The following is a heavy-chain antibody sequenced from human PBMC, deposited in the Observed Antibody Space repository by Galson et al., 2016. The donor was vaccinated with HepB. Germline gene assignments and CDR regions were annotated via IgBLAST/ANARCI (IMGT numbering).Heavy chain of an antibody. CDR3: ARDLFWGEQRWFDP. J-gene: IGHJ5*02. V-gene: IGHV1-18*01. CDR1: GFIFTSYG. D-gene: IGHD1/OR15-1a*01. CDR2: ISVSNGST. Sequence: QSGAEVKKPGASVKVSCKASGFIFTSYGLNWVRQAPGQGLEWMGRISVSNGSTNYAQNFQGRVTMTADTSTATAYLELRSLRSDDTAVYYCARDLFWGEQRWFDPWGQGTLVIVSS.